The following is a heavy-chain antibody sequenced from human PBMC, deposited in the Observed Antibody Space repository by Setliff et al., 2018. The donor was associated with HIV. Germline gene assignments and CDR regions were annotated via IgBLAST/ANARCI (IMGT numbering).Heavy chain of an antibody. D-gene: IGHD3-22*01. Sequence: NPSETLSLTCTVSGGSVSSGSYYWSCIRQPAGKGLQWIGRIYTSGSTNYNASLKSRVTISVDTSKNQFSLKLISVTAADTAVYYCARDVLGYDSTGRFDLWGRGTLVTSPQ. CDR3: ARDVLGYDSTGRFDL. V-gene: IGHV4-61*02. CDR2: IYTSGST. CDR1: GGSVSSGSYY. J-gene: IGHJ2*01.